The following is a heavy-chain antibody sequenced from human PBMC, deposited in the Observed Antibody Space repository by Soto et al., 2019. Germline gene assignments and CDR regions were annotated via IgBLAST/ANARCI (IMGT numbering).Heavy chain of an antibody. Sequence: PSETLSLTCTVSGGSISSYYWSWIRQPAGKGLEWIGRIYTSGSTNYNPSLKSRVTMSVDKSKNQFSRKLSAVTAADTAVYSCAREGYSSSWYVRYYYRMDVWGQGTTVTVSS. CDR1: GGSISSYY. CDR2: IYTSGST. D-gene: IGHD6-13*01. J-gene: IGHJ6*02. CDR3: AREGYSSSWYVRYYYRMDV. V-gene: IGHV4-4*07.